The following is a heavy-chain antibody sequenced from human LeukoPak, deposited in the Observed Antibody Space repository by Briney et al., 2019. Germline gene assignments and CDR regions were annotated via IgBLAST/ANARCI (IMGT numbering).Heavy chain of an antibody. CDR2: ISYDGSNK. CDR3: ARGTVTTYNFDL. J-gene: IGHJ2*01. V-gene: IGHV3-30*03. D-gene: IGHD4-17*01. CDR1: GFTFSSYG. Sequence: GGSLRLSCAASGFTFSSYGMHWVRQAPGKGLEWVAVISYDGSNKYYADSVKGRFTISRDNAKNSLYLQMNSLRAEDTAVYYCARGTVTTYNFDLWGRGTLVTVSS.